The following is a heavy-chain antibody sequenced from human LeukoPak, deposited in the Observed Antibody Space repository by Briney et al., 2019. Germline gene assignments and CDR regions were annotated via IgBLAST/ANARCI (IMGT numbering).Heavy chain of an antibody. J-gene: IGHJ3*02. CDR2: IYYSGST. D-gene: IGHD1-26*01. Sequence: SETLSLTCTASGGSISSSSYYWGWIRQPPGKGLEWIGSIYYSGSTYYNPSLKSRVTISVDTSKNQFSLKLSSVTAADTAVYYCARSWSGADAFDIWGQGTMVTVSS. V-gene: IGHV4-39*07. CDR1: GGSISSSSYY. CDR3: ARSWSGADAFDI.